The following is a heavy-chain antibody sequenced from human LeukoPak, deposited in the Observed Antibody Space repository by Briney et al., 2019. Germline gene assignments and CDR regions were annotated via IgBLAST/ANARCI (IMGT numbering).Heavy chain of an antibody. CDR1: GFTFSNYW. Sequence: GGSLRLFCAASGFTFSNYWMSWVRQAPGKGLEWVANIKQDGSEKYYVDSVKGRFTISRDNAKNSLYLQMNSLRAEDTAVYYCAGSVLWFGESRMNWFDPWGQGTLVTVSS. CDR2: IKQDGSEK. V-gene: IGHV3-7*01. D-gene: IGHD3-10*01. CDR3: AGSVLWFGESRMNWFDP. J-gene: IGHJ5*02.